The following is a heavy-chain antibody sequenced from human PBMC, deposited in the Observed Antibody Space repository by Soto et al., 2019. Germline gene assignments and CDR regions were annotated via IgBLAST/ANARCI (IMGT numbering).Heavy chain of an antibody. CDR2: ISGSGGST. CDR3: AKGGLRFLEWLFPGVFIY. J-gene: IGHJ4*02. V-gene: IGHV3-23*01. CDR1: GFTFSSYA. Sequence: EVQLLESGGGLVQPGGSLRLSCAASGFTFSSYAMSWVRQAPGKGLEWVSAISGSGGSTYYADSVKGRFTISRDNSKNTLYLQMNSVRAEDTAVYYCAKGGLRFLEWLFPGVFIYWGQGTLVTVSS. D-gene: IGHD3-3*01.